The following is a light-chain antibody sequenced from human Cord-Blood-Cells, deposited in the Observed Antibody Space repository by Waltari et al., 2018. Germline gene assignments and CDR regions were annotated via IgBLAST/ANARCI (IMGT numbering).Light chain of an antibody. Sequence: DIQMTQSPSSLSASVGDRVTITCRASQSISSYLNWYQQKPGKAPKLLIYAASSLQSGVTSRFSVRGSGTDFTRTISSLQPEDFATYYCQQSYSTPYTFGQGTKLEIK. CDR1: QSISSY. V-gene: IGKV1-39*01. CDR3: QQSYSTPYT. J-gene: IGKJ2*01. CDR2: AAS.